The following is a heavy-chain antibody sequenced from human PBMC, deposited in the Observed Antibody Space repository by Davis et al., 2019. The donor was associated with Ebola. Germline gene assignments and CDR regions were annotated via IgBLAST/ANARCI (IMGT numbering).Heavy chain of an antibody. D-gene: IGHD2-15*01. J-gene: IGHJ6*02. V-gene: IGHV3-73*01. CDR1: GFTFSGSA. CDR3: ARGMCGGSCYWDYYYGMDV. Sequence: GESLKISCAASGFTFSGSAMHWARQASGKGLEWVGRIRSKANSYATAYAASVKGRFTISRDDSKNTAYLQMNSLKTEDTAVYYCARGMCGGSCYWDYYYGMDVWGQGTTVTVSS. CDR2: IRSKANSYAT.